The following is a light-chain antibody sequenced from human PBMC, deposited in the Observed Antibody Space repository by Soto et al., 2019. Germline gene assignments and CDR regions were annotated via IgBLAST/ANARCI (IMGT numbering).Light chain of an antibody. CDR2: KAS. V-gene: IGKV1-5*03. Sequence: DIQMTRSPSTLSASVGERVTIPCRASQSISSWLAWYQQKPGKAPKLLIYKASSLESGVPSRFSGSGSGTEFTLTISSLQPDDFATYYCQQYNSYPITFGQGTRLEIK. J-gene: IGKJ5*01. CDR3: QQYNSYPIT. CDR1: QSISSW.